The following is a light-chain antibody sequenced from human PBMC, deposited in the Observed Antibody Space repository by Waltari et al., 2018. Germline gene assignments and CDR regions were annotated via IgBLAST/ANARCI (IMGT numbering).Light chain of an antibody. CDR2: EGS. CDR1: SSDVGSYNL. Sequence: QSALTQPASVSGSPGQSITISCTGTSSDVGSYNLVSWYQQHPGKAPKLMIYEGSKRPSGVSNRFSGSKSGNTASLTIFGLQAEDEADYYCCSYGGFSNMLFGGGTKVTVL. J-gene: IGLJ2*01. CDR3: CSYGGFSNML. V-gene: IGLV2-23*01.